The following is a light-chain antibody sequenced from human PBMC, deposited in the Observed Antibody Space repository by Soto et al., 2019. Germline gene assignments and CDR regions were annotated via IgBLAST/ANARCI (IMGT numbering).Light chain of an antibody. CDR1: QSVRSER. Sequence: EIVLTQSPDTLSLSPGERATLSCRASQSVRSERLAWYQQKRGQAPTLLIYDASYRATGSPARFSGSGSGADGPLTISSVEPEDFAVYYCRQCNNWPLVIFGQGTKLEIK. J-gene: IGKJ2*01. CDR2: DAS. CDR3: RQCNNWPLVI. V-gene: IGKV3-11*01.